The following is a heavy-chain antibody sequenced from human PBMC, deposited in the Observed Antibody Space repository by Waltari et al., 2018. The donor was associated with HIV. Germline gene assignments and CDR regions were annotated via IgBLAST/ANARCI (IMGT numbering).Heavy chain of an antibody. D-gene: IGHD3-22*01. CDR1: GGSISSSSYY. J-gene: IGHJ4*02. CDR2: IYYSGST. CDR3: ARHSLTYYYDSSGYSVAFDY. V-gene: IGHV4-39*01. Sequence: QLQLQESGPGLVKPSETLSLTCTVSGGSISSSSYYWGWIRQPPGKGLEWIGSIYYSGSTYVTPSLKSRVTISVDTSKNQFSLKLSSVTAADTAVYYCARHSLTYYYDSSGYSVAFDYWGQGTLVTVSS.